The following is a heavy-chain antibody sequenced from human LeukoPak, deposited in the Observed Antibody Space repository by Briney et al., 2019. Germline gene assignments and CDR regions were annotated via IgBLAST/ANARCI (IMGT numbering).Heavy chain of an antibody. D-gene: IGHD1-26*01. J-gene: IGHJ4*02. Sequence: GGSLRLSCAASGFTFSGYWMHWVRQAPGKGLVWVSHINTDGSSTSYADSVKGRFTISRDNAKNTLYLQMNSLRAEDTAVYYCARERVGAINFDYWGQGTLVTVSS. CDR3: ARERVGAINFDY. CDR2: INTDGSST. V-gene: IGHV3-74*01. CDR1: GFTFSGYW.